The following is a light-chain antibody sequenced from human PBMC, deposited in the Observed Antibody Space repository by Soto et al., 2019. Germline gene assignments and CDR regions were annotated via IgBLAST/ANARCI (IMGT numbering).Light chain of an antibody. CDR1: QSVSAF. J-gene: IGKJ1*01. CDR2: SAS. Sequence: DIQMTQSPSSLSASVVDRVTITCRASQSVSAFLNWYRHKPGKAPELLIFSASSLQPGVPSRFSGRGSGTAFTLTITSLQPEDFATYYCQQTYSPPGTFGQGTKVDI. CDR3: QQTYSPPGT. V-gene: IGKV1-39*01.